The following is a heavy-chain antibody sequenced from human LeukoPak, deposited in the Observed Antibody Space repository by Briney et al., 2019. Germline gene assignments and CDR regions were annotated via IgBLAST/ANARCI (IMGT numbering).Heavy chain of an antibody. CDR2: IYYSGST. V-gene: IGHV4-39*07. CDR1: GDSLSRSSYY. Sequence: SETLSLTCTVSGDSLSRSSYYWGSVRQPPGKGLEWDGSIYYSGSTYYNPSLKSRVTISLDTSKNQFSLKLSSVTATDTAVYYCARDGSSSRDGYNLFDYWGQGTLVTVSS. CDR3: ARDGSSSRDGYNLFDY. J-gene: IGHJ4*02. D-gene: IGHD5-24*01.